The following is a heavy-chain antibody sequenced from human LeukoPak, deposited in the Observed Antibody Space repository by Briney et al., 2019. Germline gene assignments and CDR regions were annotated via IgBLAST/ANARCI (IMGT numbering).Heavy chain of an antibody. CDR1: GGSISSSGYC. CDR3: ARLPGTNWMGEYYFDY. CDR2: VYYSGST. J-gene: IGHJ4*02. V-gene: IGHV4-39*01. D-gene: IGHD1-20*01. Sequence: TASETLSLTCTVSGGSISSSGYCWGWIRQPPGKGLEWIGSVYYSGSTYYNPSLKSRVTISVDTSKNQFSLKLSSVTAADTAVYYCARLPGTNWMGEYYFDYWGQGTLVTVSS.